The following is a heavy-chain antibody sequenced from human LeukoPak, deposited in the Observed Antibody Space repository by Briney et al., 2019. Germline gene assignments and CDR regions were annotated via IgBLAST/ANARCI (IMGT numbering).Heavy chain of an antibody. CDR3: ARSASPTFYDY. CDR1: GGSKSSGGYY. J-gene: IGHJ4*02. Sequence: SETLSLICTVSGGSKSSGGYYGSWIRQHPGKGLEWIGYTSYSGSTYYNPSLKSRVTISVDTAKNQFSLKLTSVTGADTAVYYCARSASPTFYDYWGQGTLVTVSS. D-gene: IGHD3-3*02. V-gene: IGHV4-31*03. CDR2: TSYSGST.